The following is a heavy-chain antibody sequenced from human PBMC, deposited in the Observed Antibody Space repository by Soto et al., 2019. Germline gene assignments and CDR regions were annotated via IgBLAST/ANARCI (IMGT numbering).Heavy chain of an antibody. CDR3: AREYSSSSVGVAVDY. J-gene: IGHJ4*02. D-gene: IGHD6-6*01. Sequence: LRLSCAPSGFTFSSSSMNWVRQSPGTGLEWVSSISSRSTYIYYADSVRGRFTISRDNAKDSLLLQMNNLRADDTAVYYCAREYSSSSVGVAVDYWGQGTLVTV. CDR2: ISSRSTYI. V-gene: IGHV3-21*06. CDR1: GFTFSSSS.